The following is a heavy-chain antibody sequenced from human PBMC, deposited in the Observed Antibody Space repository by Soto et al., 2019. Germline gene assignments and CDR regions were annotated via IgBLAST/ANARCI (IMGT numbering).Heavy chain of an antibody. Sequence: ESLKISCQGSGYNLTNYWLAWVRQVSGKGLEWMGMIYGDDSNTKYSSSFQGQDTISVDKTLNTASVQGGSVKSSDTAMYYCARVRFGDYQRAFEYWGQGTLVTVSS. D-gene: IGHD3-10*01. V-gene: IGHV5-51*01. CDR1: GYNLTNYW. J-gene: IGHJ4*02. CDR2: IYGDDSNT. CDR3: ARVRFGDYQRAFEY.